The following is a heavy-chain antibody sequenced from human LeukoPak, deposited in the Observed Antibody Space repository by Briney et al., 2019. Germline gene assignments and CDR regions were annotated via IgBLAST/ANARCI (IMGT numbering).Heavy chain of an antibody. V-gene: IGHV3-23*01. CDR3: AKGGINNWNSRGYFDY. CDR1: GFTFSSYA. Sequence: PGGSLRLSCAASGFTFSSYAMSWVRQAPGEGLEWVSTFSGSGGNTYYADSVKGRFTISRDNSKNTLYLQMNSLRAEDTAVYYCAKGGINNWNSRGYFDYWGQGTLVTVSS. CDR2: FSGSGGNT. D-gene: IGHD1-7*01. J-gene: IGHJ4*02.